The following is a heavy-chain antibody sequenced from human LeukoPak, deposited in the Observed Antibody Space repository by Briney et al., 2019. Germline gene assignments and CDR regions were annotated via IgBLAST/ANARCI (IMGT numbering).Heavy chain of an antibody. V-gene: IGHV3-23*01. CDR1: GFTFSNYA. D-gene: IGHD6-19*01. Sequence: GGSLRLSCAASGFTFSNYAMAWVRQAPGKGLEWVSSISGVSTYYADSVKGRFTISRDNSKNTLYLQMNSLRAEDTAVYYCASSHSSGWYYFDYWGQGTLVTVSS. CDR2: ISGVST. CDR3: ASSHSSGWYYFDY. J-gene: IGHJ4*02.